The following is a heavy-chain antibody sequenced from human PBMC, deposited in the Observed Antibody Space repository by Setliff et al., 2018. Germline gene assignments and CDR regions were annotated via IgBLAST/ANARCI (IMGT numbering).Heavy chain of an antibody. V-gene: IGHV3-11*04. CDR3: ARDSHTYYDILTGYLDFDY. CDR1: GFTFSDYY. J-gene: IGHJ4*02. Sequence: GGSLRLSCAASGFTFSDYYMSWIRQAPGKGLEWVSYISSRGSTIDYADSVKGRFTISRDNAKNSLYLQMNSLRAEDTAVYYCARDSHTYYDILTGYLDFDYWGQGTLVTVSS. CDR2: ISSRGSTI. D-gene: IGHD3-9*01.